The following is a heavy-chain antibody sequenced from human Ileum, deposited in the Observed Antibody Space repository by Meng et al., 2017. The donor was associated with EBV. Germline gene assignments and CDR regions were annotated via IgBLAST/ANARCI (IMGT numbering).Heavy chain of an antibody. CDR2: INSNTGNS. CDR3: AREVGQGWYYFDY. CDR1: GYTFRSQG. D-gene: IGHD6-19*01. V-gene: IGHV7-4-1*02. Sequence: VEQGQSGSELRKPGAKGKVSGKASGYTFRSQGMSWVRQSPGQGLEWMGWINSNTGNSTYAQGFTGRFVFSLDTSVSTAYLHINSLKTEDTAVYYCAREVGQGWYYFDYWGQGTLVTVSS. J-gene: IGHJ4*02.